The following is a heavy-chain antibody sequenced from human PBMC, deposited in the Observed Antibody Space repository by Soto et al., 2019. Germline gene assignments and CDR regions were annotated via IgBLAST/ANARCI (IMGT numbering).Heavy chain of an antibody. J-gene: IGHJ4*02. CDR1: GGSISSYF. CDR3: ASSSAEQQLVQIDY. V-gene: IGHV4-59*01. Sequence: LSLTCTVSGGSISSYFWSWIRQPPGKGLEWIGYIYYSGSTNYNPSLKSRVTISVDTSKNQFSLKLSSVTAAGTAVYYCASSSAEQQLVQIDYWGQGTLVTVSS. CDR2: IYYSGST. D-gene: IGHD6-13*01.